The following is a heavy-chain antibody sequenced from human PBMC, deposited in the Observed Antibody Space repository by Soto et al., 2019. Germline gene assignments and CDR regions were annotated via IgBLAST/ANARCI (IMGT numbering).Heavy chain of an antibody. V-gene: IGHV3-13*01. CDR3: ARSKGFTSGYYYYGMDV. CDR1: GFTFSSYD. Sequence: LRLSCAASGFTFSSYDMHWVRQATGKGLEWVSAIGTAGDTYYPGSVKGRFTISRENAKNSLYLQMNSLRAGDTAVYYCARSKGFTSGYYYYGMDVWGQGTTVTVS. CDR2: IGTAGDT. D-gene: IGHD3-10*01. J-gene: IGHJ6*02.